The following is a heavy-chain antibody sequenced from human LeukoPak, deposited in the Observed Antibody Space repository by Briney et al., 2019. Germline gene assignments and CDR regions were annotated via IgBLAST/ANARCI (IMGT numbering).Heavy chain of an antibody. J-gene: IGHJ6*02. Sequence: SETLSLTCTVSGGSISSSSYYWGWIRQPPGKGLEWIGSIYYSGSTYYNPSLKSRVTISVDTSKNQFSLKLSSVTAADTAVYYCARDRHDYGMDVWGQGTTVTVSS. V-gene: IGHV4-39*07. CDR1: GGSISSSSYY. CDR2: IYYSGST. CDR3: ARDRHDYGMDV.